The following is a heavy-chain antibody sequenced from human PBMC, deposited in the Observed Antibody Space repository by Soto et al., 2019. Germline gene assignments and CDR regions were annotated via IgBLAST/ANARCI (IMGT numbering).Heavy chain of an antibody. CDR3: AFDRVVLADTCSD. CDR2: ISGSGGST. D-gene: IGHD2-2*01. J-gene: IGHJ4*02. Sequence: PGRYLRLSCAASGFTFSSYAMSWVRQAPGKGLEWVSAISGSGGSTYYADSVKGRFTISRDNSKNTLYLQMNSLRAEDTAVYYCAFDRVVLADTCSDWGLGTLVTVSS. CDR1: GFTFSSYA. V-gene: IGHV3-23*01.